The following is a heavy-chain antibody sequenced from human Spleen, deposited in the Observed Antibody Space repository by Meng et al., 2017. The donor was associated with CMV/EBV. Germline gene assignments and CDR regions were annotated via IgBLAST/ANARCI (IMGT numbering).Heavy chain of an antibody. J-gene: IGHJ4*02. D-gene: IGHD3-10*01. Sequence: QGQRQQWGAGLLKPSETLSLTCDVYGGSFCGYYWSWIRQSPGKGLEWIGEINHSGSTNYNPSLKSRVTISVDTSKNQFSLKLSSVTAADTAVYYCARGAGITRGGHLSYWGQGTLVTVSS. CDR3: ARGAGITRGGHLSY. CDR1: GGSFCGYY. CDR2: INHSGST. V-gene: IGHV4-34*01.